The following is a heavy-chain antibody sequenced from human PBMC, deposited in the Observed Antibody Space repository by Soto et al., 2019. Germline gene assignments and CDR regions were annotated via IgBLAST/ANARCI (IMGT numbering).Heavy chain of an antibody. CDR2: ISGSGGST. J-gene: IGHJ4*02. D-gene: IGHD6-13*01. Sequence: EVQLLESGGGLVQPGGSLRLSCAASGFTFSSYAMNWVRQAPGKGLEWVSVISGSGGSTYYADSVKGRFTISRDNSKNTRDLQMNSLRAEDTAVYYCARRSSSWYFDYWGQGTLVTVSS. CDR1: GFTFSSYA. CDR3: ARRSSSWYFDY. V-gene: IGHV3-23*01.